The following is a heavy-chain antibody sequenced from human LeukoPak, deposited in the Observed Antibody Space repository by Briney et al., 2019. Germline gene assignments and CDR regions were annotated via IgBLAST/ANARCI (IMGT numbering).Heavy chain of an antibody. CDR2: IRYDGSNK. CDR1: GFTFSSYG. Sequence: PGGSLRLSCAASGFTFSSYGMHWVRQAPGKGLEWVAFIRYDGSNKYYADSVKGRFTISRDNSKNTLYLQMNSLRAEDTAVYYCAKDSATHCSGGSCYPTQKNPSYYYYYMDVWGKGTTVTVSS. D-gene: IGHD2-15*01. CDR3: AKDSATHCSGGSCYPTQKNPSYYYYYMDV. V-gene: IGHV3-30*02. J-gene: IGHJ6*03.